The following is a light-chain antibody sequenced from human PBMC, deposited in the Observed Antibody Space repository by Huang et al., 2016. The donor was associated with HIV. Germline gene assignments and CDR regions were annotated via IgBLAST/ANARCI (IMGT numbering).Light chain of an antibody. CDR3: QQYNNWPPIT. V-gene: IGKV3-15*01. J-gene: IGKJ5*01. CDR1: QTISSN. CDR2: GAS. Sequence: EIVMTQSPATLSVSPGERATLSCRASQTISSNLAWYQQKPGQAPRLLIYGASTRATGIPARCSGSGSGTEFTLSITSLQSEDFAVYFCQQYNNWPPITFGQGTRLEIK.